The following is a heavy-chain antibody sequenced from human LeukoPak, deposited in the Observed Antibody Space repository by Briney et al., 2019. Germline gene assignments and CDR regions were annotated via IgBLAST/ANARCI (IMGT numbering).Heavy chain of an antibody. Sequence: SETLSLTCAVSGGSISSSNWWSWVRQPPGKGLEWIGEIYHSGSTNYNPSLKSRVTISVDKSKNQSSLKLSSVTAADTAVYYCARGLDGYNPELVSWGQGTLVTVSS. CDR3: ARGLDGYNPELVS. D-gene: IGHD5-24*01. CDR2: IYHSGST. J-gene: IGHJ5*02. CDR1: GGSISSSNW. V-gene: IGHV4-4*02.